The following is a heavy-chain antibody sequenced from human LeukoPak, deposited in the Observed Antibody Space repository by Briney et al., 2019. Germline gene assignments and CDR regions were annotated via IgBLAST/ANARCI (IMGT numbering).Heavy chain of an antibody. V-gene: IGHV3-21*01. CDR2: ISSSSSYI. CDR1: GFTFSSYS. J-gene: IGHJ6*02. D-gene: IGHD2-15*01. CDR3: AREEDCSGGSCYFQDYGMDV. Sequence: GGSLRLSCAASGFTFSSYSMNWVRQAPGKGLEWVSSISSSSSYIYYADSVKGRFTIPRDNAKNSLYLQMNSLRAEDTAVYYCAREEDCSGGSCYFQDYGMDVWGQGTTVTVSS.